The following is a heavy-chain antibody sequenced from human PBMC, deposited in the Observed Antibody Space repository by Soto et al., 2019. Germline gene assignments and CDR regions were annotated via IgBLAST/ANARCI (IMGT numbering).Heavy chain of an antibody. CDR2: INPNSGGT. V-gene: IGHV1-2*02. D-gene: IGHD6-19*01. CDR3: AREGGRGSGLYYYYYGMDV. J-gene: IGHJ6*02. Sequence: VASVKVSCKASGYTFTGYYMHWVRQAPGQGLEWMGWINPNSGGTNYAQKFQGRVTMTRDTSISTAYMELSRLRSDDTAVYYCAREGGRGSGLYYYYYGMDVWGQGTTVTVSS. CDR1: GYTFTGYY.